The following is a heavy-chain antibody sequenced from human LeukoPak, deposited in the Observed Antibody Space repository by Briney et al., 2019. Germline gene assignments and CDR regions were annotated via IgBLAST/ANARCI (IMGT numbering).Heavy chain of an antibody. J-gene: IGHJ4*02. CDR1: GFTFSSYA. CDR2: ISNTGAST. CDR3: ARGGFGVVRPFDF. V-gene: IGHV3-23*01. D-gene: IGHD3-3*01. Sequence: PGGSLRLSCAASGFTFSSYAMSWVRQVPGKGLEWASTISNTGASTYYADSVKGRFTISRDNPKNTLYLQMDSLRAEDTAVYYCARGGFGVVRPFDFWGQGTLVTVSS.